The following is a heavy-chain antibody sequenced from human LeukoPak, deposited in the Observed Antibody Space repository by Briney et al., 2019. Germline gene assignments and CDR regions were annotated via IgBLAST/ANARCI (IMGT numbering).Heavy chain of an antibody. Sequence: GGSLRLSCAASGFTFSSYGMHWVRQAPGKGLEWVAVIWYDGSNKYYADSVKGRFTISRDNSKNTLYLQMNSLRAEDTAVYYCARFHDIGGATPYYYYGMDVWGQGTTITVSS. CDR2: IWYDGSNK. V-gene: IGHV3-33*08. J-gene: IGHJ6*02. CDR1: GFTFSSYG. D-gene: IGHD1-26*01. CDR3: ARFHDIGGATPYYYYGMDV.